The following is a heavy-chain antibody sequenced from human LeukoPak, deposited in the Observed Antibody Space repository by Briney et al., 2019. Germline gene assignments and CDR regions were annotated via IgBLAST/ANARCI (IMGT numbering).Heavy chain of an antibody. CDR1: GFTFSSYA. V-gene: IGHV3-23*01. Sequence: GGSLRLSCAASGFTFSSYAMSWVRQAPGKGLDWVSAISGSGGSTYYADSVKGRFTISRDNSKNTLYLQMNSLRAEDTAVYYCAKRSGGYCSSTSCYPPYYMDVWGKGTTVTVSS. D-gene: IGHD2-2*01. CDR3: AKRSGGYCSSTSCYPPYYMDV. J-gene: IGHJ6*03. CDR2: ISGSGGST.